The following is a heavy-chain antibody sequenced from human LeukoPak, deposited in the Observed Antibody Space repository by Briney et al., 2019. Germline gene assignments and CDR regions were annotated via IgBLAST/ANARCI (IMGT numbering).Heavy chain of an antibody. CDR2: INAGNGNT. J-gene: IGHJ4*02. Sequence: GASVKVSCKASGYTFTSYAMHWVRQAPGQRLEWMGWINAGNGNTKYSQEFQGRVTITRDTSASTAYMELSSLRSEDMAVYYCARAGRTQYYFDYWGQGTLVTVSS. D-gene: IGHD1-14*01. V-gene: IGHV1-3*03. CDR3: ARAGRTQYYFDY. CDR1: GYTFTSYA.